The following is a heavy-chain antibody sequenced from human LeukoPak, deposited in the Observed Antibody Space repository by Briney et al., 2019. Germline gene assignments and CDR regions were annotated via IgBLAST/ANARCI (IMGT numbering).Heavy chain of an antibody. V-gene: IGHV1-18*01. CDR2: ISDHNGDT. Sequence: ASVKVSCKASGYTFTRYGFSWVRQAPGQGLERMGWISDHNGDTKYAQKFQGRVSMTSDTSTSTTYMELRSLRSDDTAVYYCARDLGYNSGWLGYFDYWGQGTLVTVSS. CDR1: GYTFTRYG. CDR3: ARDLGYNSGWLGYFDY. J-gene: IGHJ4*02. D-gene: IGHD6-19*01.